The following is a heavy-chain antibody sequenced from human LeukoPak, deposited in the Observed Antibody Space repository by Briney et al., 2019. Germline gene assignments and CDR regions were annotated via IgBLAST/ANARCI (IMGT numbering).Heavy chain of an antibody. Sequence: GGSLRLSCAASGFTFSNYAMSWVRQAPGKGLEWVSAISGSGGSTYYADSVKGRFTISRDSSKNTLYLLMNSLRAEDTAIYYCAKAPGRQPAASDYWGQGNLVTVSS. CDR1: GFTFSNYA. J-gene: IGHJ4*01. V-gene: IGHV3-23*01. CDR3: AKAPGRQPAASDY. D-gene: IGHD2-2*01. CDR2: ISGSGGST.